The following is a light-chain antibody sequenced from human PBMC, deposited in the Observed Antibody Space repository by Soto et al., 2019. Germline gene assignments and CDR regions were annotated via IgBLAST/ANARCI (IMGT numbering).Light chain of an antibody. CDR2: EVS. CDR1: SSDVGGYDY. V-gene: IGLV2-14*01. CDR3: SSYTSSSTDV. Sequence: ALTQPASVSGSPGQSITISCTGTSSDVGGYDYVSWYQHHPGKAPKLTIYEVSNRPSGVSNRFSGSKSGNTASLTISGLQAEDEAEYYCSSYTSSSTDVFGTGTKATVL. J-gene: IGLJ1*01.